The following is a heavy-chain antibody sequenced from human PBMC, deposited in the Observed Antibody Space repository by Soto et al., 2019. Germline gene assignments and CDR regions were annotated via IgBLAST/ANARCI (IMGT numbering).Heavy chain of an antibody. D-gene: IGHD2-2*02. V-gene: IGHV3-21*01. CDR2: ISSRSDI. Sequence: GGSPRLSCVGSGFTFSTYSINWVRQAPGKGLEWVSSISSRSDIYYADSVKVRFTISRDNAKNSVSLQMNSLRAEDTAVYYCAREYTAWPLAYGLDVWGQGTTVTVSS. CDR1: GFTFSTYS. J-gene: IGHJ6*02. CDR3: AREYTAWPLAYGLDV.